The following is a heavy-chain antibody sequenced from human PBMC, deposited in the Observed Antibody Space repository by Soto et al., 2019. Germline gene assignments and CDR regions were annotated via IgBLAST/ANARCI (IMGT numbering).Heavy chain of an antibody. J-gene: IGHJ6*02. CDR2: MNPNSGNT. V-gene: IGHV1-8*01. CDR3: AREKTSYGRDV. Sequence: QVQLVQSGAEVKKPGASVEVSCKASGYTFTSYDINWVRQATGQGLEWMGWMNPNSGNTGYAQKFQGRVTMTRNTSISTAYEEMSSTRPEDPAVYYCAREKTSYGRDVWGQGTTVTVSS. CDR1: GYTFTSYD.